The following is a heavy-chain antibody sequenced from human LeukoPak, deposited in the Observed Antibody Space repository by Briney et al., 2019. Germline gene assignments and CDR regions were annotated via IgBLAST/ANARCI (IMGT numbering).Heavy chain of an antibody. CDR2: INHSGST. CDR3: ARGFGRYYGSGSYYNPVTYGMDV. CDR1: GGSFSGYY. V-gene: IGHV4-34*01. D-gene: IGHD3-10*01. J-gene: IGHJ6*02. Sequence: KPSGTLSLTCAVYGGSFSGYYWSWIRQPPGKGLEWIGEINHSGSTNYNPSLKSRVTISVDTSKNQFSLKLSSVTAADTAVYYCARGFGRYYGSGSYYNPVTYGMDVWGQGTTVTVSS.